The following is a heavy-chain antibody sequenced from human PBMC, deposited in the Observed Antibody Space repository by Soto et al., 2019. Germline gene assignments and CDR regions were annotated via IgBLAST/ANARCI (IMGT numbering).Heavy chain of an antibody. CDR3: ASGGIAAAGPDAFDI. Sequence: QVQLMQSGAEVKKPGASVKVSCKASGYTFTSYGISWVRQAPGQGLEWMGWISAYNGNTNYGHKLQVRVTMTTVKSKSTAYMELRSLRADDTAVYYCASGGIAAAGPDAFDIWGQGTMVTASS. J-gene: IGHJ3*02. V-gene: IGHV1-18*01. CDR2: ISAYNGNT. D-gene: IGHD6-13*01. CDR1: GYTFTSYG.